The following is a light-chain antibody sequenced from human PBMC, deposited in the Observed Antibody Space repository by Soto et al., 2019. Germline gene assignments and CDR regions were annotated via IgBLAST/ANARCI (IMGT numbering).Light chain of an antibody. V-gene: IGLV1-47*01. CDR2: RNN. CDR1: SFNIGGNY. J-gene: IGLJ2*01. Sequence: QPVLTQPPSATGTPGQRVTISCSGSSFNIGGNYVFWYQQVPGTAPKLLIYRNNQRPSGVPDRFSGSKSGTSASLAISGLRSVDEADYYCASWDDSLNGPVFGGGTKLTVL. CDR3: ASWDDSLNGPV.